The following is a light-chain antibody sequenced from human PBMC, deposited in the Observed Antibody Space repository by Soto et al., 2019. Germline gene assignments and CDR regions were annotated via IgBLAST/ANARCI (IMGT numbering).Light chain of an antibody. CDR3: QQYNNWPLT. CDR2: KLS. V-gene: IGKV2-30*01. J-gene: IGKJ4*01. CDR1: QSLVYSDGNTY. Sequence: VVMSQSPLSLPVTLGQPASISCRSSQSLVYSDGNTYLNWFQQRPGQSPRRLIYKLSERDSGISARFSGSGSGTEFTLTISSLQSEDFAVYYCQQYNNWPLTFGGGTKVDI.